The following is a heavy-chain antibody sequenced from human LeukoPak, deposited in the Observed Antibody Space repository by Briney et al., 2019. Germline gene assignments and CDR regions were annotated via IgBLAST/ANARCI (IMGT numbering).Heavy chain of an antibody. CDR2: IIPIFGTA. D-gene: IGHD4-23*01. Sequence: SVKVSCKASGYTFTSYGISWVRQAPGQGLEWMGGIIPIFGTANYAQKFQGRVTITTDESTSTAYMELSSLRSEDTAVYYCARDPKASLRWGAFDIWGQGTMVTVSS. CDR1: GYTFTSYG. CDR3: ARDPKASLRWGAFDI. V-gene: IGHV1-69*05. J-gene: IGHJ3*02.